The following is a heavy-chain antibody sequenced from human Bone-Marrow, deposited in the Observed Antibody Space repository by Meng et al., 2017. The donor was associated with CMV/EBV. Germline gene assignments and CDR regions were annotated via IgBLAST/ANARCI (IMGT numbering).Heavy chain of an antibody. V-gene: IGHV1-24*01. Sequence: ASVKVSCKASGYTFTSYDINWVRQATGQGLEWMGGFDPGHGDIVYAQKFQGRVTMTEATSTDTAYMDLRSLTSDDTAVYYCAAGAISVFEYWGQGTLVTVSS. CDR2: FDPGHGDI. CDR3: AAGAISVFEY. CDR1: GYTFTSYD. D-gene: IGHD3-3*02. J-gene: IGHJ4*02.